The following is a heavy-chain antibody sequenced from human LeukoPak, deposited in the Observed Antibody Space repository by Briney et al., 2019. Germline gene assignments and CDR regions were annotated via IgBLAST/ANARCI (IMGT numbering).Heavy chain of an antibody. V-gene: IGHV1-69*13. CDR3: ASGPGVCGGDCYSFDGWFDP. CDR2: IIPIFGTA. D-gene: IGHD2-21*02. CDR1: GGTFSSYA. Sequence: GASVKVSCKASGGTFSSYAISWVRQAPGQGLEWMGGIIPIFGTANYAQKFQGRVTITADESTSTAYMERSSLRSEDTAVYYCASGPGVCGGDCYSFDGWFDPWGQGTLVTVSS. J-gene: IGHJ5*02.